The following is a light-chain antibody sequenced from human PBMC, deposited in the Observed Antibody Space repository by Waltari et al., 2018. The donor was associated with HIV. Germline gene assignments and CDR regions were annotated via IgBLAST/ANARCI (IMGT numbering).Light chain of an antibody. J-gene: IGLJ3*02. Sequence: SYELTQPPSVSVSPGQTARITCSGDALPKQYAYWYHQKSGQAPVLVIYKDSERPSGLPERVSRSSAGTTVTLTMSGVQPEDEADYYVQSADRSGSWVFGGGTKLTVL. V-gene: IGLV3-25*03. CDR1: ALPKQY. CDR3: QSADRSGSWV. CDR2: KDS.